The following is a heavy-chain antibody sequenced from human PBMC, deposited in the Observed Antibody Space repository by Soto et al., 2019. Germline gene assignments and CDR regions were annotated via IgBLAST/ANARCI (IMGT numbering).Heavy chain of an antibody. Sequence: ASVKVSGKAAGYTFTNYGMRWVRQAPGEGLEWVGWINTSNDNKLYAQKLQGRLTLTTDTSTSTAYMDLTTLRSDDTAVYFCARDPGAASFDFWAQGTLVTVSS. CDR3: ARDPGAASFDF. J-gene: IGHJ4*02. CDR1: GYTFTNYG. CDR2: INTSNDNK. V-gene: IGHV1-18*01. D-gene: IGHD2-15*01.